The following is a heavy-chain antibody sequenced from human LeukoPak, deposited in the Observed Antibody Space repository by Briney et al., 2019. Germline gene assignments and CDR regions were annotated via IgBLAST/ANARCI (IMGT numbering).Heavy chain of an antibody. V-gene: IGHV3-7*03. CDR3: ARGDYFDRAFDV. CDR1: GFTFCISW. J-gene: IGHJ3*01. CDR2: IKQDGREK. Sequence: GGSLRLSCAVSGFTFCISWMNWVRQAPGKGLEGVADIKQDGREKYYVDSVKGRVTISRDNAKNSLYLQMNSLRAEDTAVYYCARGDYFDRAFDVWGQGTTVTVSS. D-gene: IGHD3-22*01.